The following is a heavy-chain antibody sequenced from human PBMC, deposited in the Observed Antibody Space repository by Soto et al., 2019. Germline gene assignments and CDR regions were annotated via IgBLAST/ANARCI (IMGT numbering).Heavy chain of an antibody. CDR1: GFTFSSYA. Sequence: EVQLLESGGGLVQPGGSLRLSCAASGFTFSSYAMSWVRQAPGKGLEWVSAISGCGVSTYYADSVKGRFTISRDNSKNTLYLQMNSLRAEDTDVYYCAKGGEYSSGWDNFDYWGQGTLVTVSS. CDR2: ISGCGVST. CDR3: AKGGEYSSGWDNFDY. D-gene: IGHD6-19*01. V-gene: IGHV3-23*01. J-gene: IGHJ4*02.